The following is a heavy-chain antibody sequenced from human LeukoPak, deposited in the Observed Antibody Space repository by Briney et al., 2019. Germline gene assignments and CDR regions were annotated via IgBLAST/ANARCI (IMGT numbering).Heavy chain of an antibody. D-gene: IGHD6-13*01. CDR2: ISYDGSNK. J-gene: IGHJ4*02. Sequence: PGGSLRLSCAASGFTFSTYAMHWVRQAPGKGLEWVAAISYDGSNKYYADSVKGRFTISRDNSKNTLYLQMNSLRAEDTAVYYCARILGSSSWQFDYWGQGTLVTVSS. V-gene: IGHV3-30*04. CDR3: ARILGSSSWQFDY. CDR1: GFTFSTYA.